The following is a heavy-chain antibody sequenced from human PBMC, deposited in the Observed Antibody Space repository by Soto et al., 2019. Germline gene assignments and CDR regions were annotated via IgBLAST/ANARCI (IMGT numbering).Heavy chain of an antibody. V-gene: IGHV1-2*02. J-gene: IGHJ3*02. Sequence: ASVKVSCKASGYTFTGYYMHCVRQAPGQGLEWMGWINPNSGGTNYAQKFQGRVTMTRDTSISTAYMELSRLRSDDTAVYYCARSSFNVLRFLEWLPKNDAFDIWGQGTMVTVSS. CDR2: INPNSGGT. CDR3: ARSSFNVLRFLEWLPKNDAFDI. CDR1: GYTFTGYY. D-gene: IGHD3-3*01.